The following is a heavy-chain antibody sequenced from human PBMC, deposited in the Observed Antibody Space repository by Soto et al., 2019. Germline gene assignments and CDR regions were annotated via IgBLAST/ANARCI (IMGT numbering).Heavy chain of an antibody. CDR3: ARGTYDSSGYYYYYGMDV. Sequence: PSDTLSLTCTVSGGSVSSGSYYWSWIRQPPGKGLEWIGYIYYSGSTNYNPSLKSRVTISVDTSKNQFSLKLSSVTAADTAVYYCARGTYDSSGYYYYYGMDVWGQGTTVTVSS. V-gene: IGHV4-61*01. J-gene: IGHJ6*02. D-gene: IGHD3-22*01. CDR1: GGSVSSGSYY. CDR2: IYYSGST.